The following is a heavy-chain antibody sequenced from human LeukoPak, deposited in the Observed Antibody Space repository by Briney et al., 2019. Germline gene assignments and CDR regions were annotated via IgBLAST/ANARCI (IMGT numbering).Heavy chain of an antibody. CDR3: AKDGGGSLEWLPPMDV. Sequence: PGGSLRLSCAASGFTFSSHAMGWVRQAPGKGLEWVSSITGSGGSTYYGDSVKGRFTISRDNSKNTPYLQMNSLRAEDTALYYCAKDGGGSLEWLPPMDVWGQGTTVTVSS. CDR2: ITGSGGST. J-gene: IGHJ6*02. V-gene: IGHV3-23*01. D-gene: IGHD3-3*01. CDR1: GFTFSSHA.